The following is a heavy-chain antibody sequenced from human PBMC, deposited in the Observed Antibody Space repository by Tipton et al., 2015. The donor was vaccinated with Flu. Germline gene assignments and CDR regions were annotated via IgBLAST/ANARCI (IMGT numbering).Heavy chain of an antibody. V-gene: IGHV1-46*01. D-gene: IGHD4-17*01. J-gene: IGHJ4*02. CDR3: ARDGGQYGDCGH. CDR1: GYTFTSNH. Sequence: QSGPEVKKPGASVKVSCKTSGYTFTSNHMHWVRQAPGQGLEWMGIMNPRDETTTYAQRFQGRVSMTSDTSTSTVYMELSSLRSDDTAVYYCARDGGQYGDCGHWGQGTLVTVSS. CDR2: MNPRDETT.